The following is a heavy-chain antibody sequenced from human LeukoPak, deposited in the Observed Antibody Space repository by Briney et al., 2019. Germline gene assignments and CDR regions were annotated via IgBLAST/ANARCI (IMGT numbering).Heavy chain of an antibody. V-gene: IGHV3-23*01. D-gene: IGHD3-9*01. CDR2: ISGGGGST. CDR1: GFTFSSYA. CDR3: AKFYDISTGYFDC. J-gene: IGHJ4*02. Sequence: GGSLRLSCAASGFTFSSYAMSWVRQSPGKGLEWVSAISGGGGSTYYADSVRGRFTISRDNSKNTLYLQMNSLRAEDTAVYYCAKFYDISTGYFDCWGQGTLVTVSS.